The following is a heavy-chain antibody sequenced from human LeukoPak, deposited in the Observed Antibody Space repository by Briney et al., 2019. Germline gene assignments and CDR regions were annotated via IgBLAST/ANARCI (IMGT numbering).Heavy chain of an antibody. CDR1: GGSISSISSNNYH. Sequence: PSETLSLTCIVSGGSISSISSNNYHWGWIRQPPGKGLEWIGYIYYSGSTYYNPSLKSRVTISVDTSKNQFSLKLSSVTAADTAVYYCASYSSGMSPYFDYWGQGTLVTVSS. CDR2: IYYSGST. CDR3: ASYSSGMSPYFDY. V-gene: IGHV4-30-4*08. J-gene: IGHJ4*02. D-gene: IGHD3-22*01.